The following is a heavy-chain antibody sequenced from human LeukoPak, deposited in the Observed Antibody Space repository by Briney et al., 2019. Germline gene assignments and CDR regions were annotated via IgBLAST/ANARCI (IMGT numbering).Heavy chain of an antibody. CDR3: AREPPIVGAIHH. Sequence: GGSLRLSCAASGFTFSSYWMHWVRQAPGKGLVWVSRINSDGSSTSYADSVKGRFTISRDNAKNTLYLQMNSLSVDDTAVYYCAREPPIVGAIHHWGQGTLVTVSS. CDR2: INSDGSST. CDR1: GFTFSSYW. D-gene: IGHD1-26*01. V-gene: IGHV3-74*01. J-gene: IGHJ5*02.